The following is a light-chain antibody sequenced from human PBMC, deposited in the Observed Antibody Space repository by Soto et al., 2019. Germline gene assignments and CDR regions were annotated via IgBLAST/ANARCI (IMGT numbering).Light chain of an antibody. CDR3: QQYSSSSWT. CDR2: GAS. J-gene: IGKJ1*01. V-gene: IGKV3-20*01. CDR1: QSVSSIY. Sequence: EIVLTQSPGTLSLSPGERATLSCRASQSVSSIYLAWYQHKPGQAPRLLIYGASSRATGIPDRFSGSGSGTDFTLTISSLEPEDFAVYYCQQYSSSSWTFGRGTKVEIK.